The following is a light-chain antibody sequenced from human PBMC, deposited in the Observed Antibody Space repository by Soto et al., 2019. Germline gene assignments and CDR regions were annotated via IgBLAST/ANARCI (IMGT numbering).Light chain of an antibody. V-gene: IGKV1-5*01. Sequence: DIPMTQSPSTLSASVGDRVTITCRASQSISSWLAWYQQKPGKAPKLLIYDASSLESGGPSRFSGSGSGTEFTHTISSRQPDDFATYYCQQYNRFRTVGQGTKVEIK. CDR3: QQYNRFRT. CDR2: DAS. CDR1: QSISSW. J-gene: IGKJ1*01.